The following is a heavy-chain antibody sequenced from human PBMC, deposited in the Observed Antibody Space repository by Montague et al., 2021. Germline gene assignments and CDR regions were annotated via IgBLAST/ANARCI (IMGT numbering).Heavy chain of an antibody. CDR3: ARAGPRTYGGDSLDY. V-gene: IGHV4-39*01. D-gene: IGHD3-10*01. CDR2: NYYRGNT. J-gene: IGHJ4*02. CDR1: GGSISSSPLY. Sequence: SETLSLTCTVSGGSISSSPLYWCWIRQSPGKGLEWIGSNYYRGNTYYNPSLKSRVSLSIDTSKNQFSLKMNSVTAADTAVYYCARAGPRTYGGDSLDYWGQGALVTVSS.